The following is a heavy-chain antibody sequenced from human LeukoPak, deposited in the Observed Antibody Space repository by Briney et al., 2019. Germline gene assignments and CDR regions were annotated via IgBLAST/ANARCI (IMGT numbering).Heavy chain of an antibody. CDR2: ISGSGGYT. D-gene: IGHD6-13*01. V-gene: IGHV3-23*01. J-gene: IGHJ4*02. CDR3: AKSGEQLALDY. CDR1: GFTFSSYA. Sequence: GGSLRLSCAASGFTFSSYAMSWVRQAPGKGLEWVSLISGSGGYTYYADSVRGRFTVSRDNSKNTMFLQMNSLRAEDTAVYYCAKSGEQLALDYWGQGTLVTVSS.